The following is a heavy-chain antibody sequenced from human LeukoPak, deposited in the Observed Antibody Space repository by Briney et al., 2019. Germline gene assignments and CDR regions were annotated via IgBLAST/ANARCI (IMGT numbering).Heavy chain of an antibody. CDR3: ARETRLRGVIIRRFRKINFDY. CDR2: ISSSGSTI. D-gene: IGHD3-10*01. Sequence: GGSLRLSCVASGFTLSSYGMSWIRQAPGKGLEWVSYISSSGSTIYYADSVKGRFTISRDNAENSLYLQMNSLRAEDTAVYYCARETRLRGVIIRRFRKINFDYWGQGTLVTVSS. J-gene: IGHJ4*02. CDR1: GFTLSSYG. V-gene: IGHV3-11*01.